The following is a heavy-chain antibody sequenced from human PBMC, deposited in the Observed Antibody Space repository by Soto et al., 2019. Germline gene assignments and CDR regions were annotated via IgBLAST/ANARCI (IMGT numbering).Heavy chain of an antibody. CDR2: SYYTGAT. V-gene: IGHV4-59*01. D-gene: IGHD7-27*01. CDR3: ARERTPRTGFDY. Sequence: SETLSLTCTVSVGSITGYYWSWIRQSPGKGLEWIGCSYYTGATNYNPSLKSRVTISVDTSKDQFSLTLSSATAADTAVYYCARERTPRTGFDYWGQGTLVTVSS. CDR1: VGSITGYY. J-gene: IGHJ4*02.